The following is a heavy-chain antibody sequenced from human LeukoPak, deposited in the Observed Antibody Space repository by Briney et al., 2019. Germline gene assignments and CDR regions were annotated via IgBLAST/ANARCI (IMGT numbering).Heavy chain of an antibody. J-gene: IGHJ6*03. CDR1: GVSLRGYY. CDR2: ISHEGDS. CDR3: ARGRNYVSDYYFDV. V-gene: IGHV4-34*01. Sequence: KPSETLSLTCAVYGVSLRGYYWSWIRQSPEKGLEWIGEISHEGDSIYNPSLKCRLTLSVDMSKNQFSLKLRSVTAADTAVYYCARGRNYVSDYYFDVWGKGTTVIVSS. D-gene: IGHD1-7*01.